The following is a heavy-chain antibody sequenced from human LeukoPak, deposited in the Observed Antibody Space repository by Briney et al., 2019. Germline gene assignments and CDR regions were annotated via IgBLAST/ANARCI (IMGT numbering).Heavy chain of an antibody. J-gene: IGHJ3*02. CDR3: ARDDVTTNGGVIADSRLFDI. CDR1: GFTFGDYY. D-gene: IGHD2-8*02. CDR2: ISGGSTYI. Sequence: KTGGSLRLSCAASGFTFGDYYMSWIRQAPGKGLEWVSSISGGSTYIYYADSVRGRFTISRDNAKNSVYLQMNSLRGEDTAVYYCARDDVTTNGGVIADSRLFDIWGQGTMVTVSS. V-gene: IGHV3-11*06.